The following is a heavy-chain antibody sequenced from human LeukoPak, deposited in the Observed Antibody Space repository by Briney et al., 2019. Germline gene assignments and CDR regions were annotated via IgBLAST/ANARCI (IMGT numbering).Heavy chain of an antibody. CDR2: ISSSSSTI. Sequence: GGSLRLSCAASGFTFSSYGMTWVRQAPGKVLEWVSYISSSSSTIYYADSVKGRFTISRDNSKNTLYMKMNSLRTEDTAVYYCVKRSGSYTFDYWGQGTLVTVSS. CDR1: GFTFSSYG. J-gene: IGHJ4*02. V-gene: IGHV3-48*01. D-gene: IGHD1-26*01. CDR3: VKRSGSYTFDY.